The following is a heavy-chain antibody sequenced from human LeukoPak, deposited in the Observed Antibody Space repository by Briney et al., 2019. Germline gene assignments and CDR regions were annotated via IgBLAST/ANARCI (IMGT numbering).Heavy chain of an antibody. CDR2: IGTAGDT. CDR3: ARAAVVRGVKSTLFDY. V-gene: IGHV3-13*04. Sequence: PGGSLRLSCAASGFTFSSYYMHWVRQATGKGLEWVSAIGTAGDTYYPGSAKGRFTVSRENAKNSLYLQMNSLRAGDTAVYYCARAAVVRGVKSTLFDYWGQGTLVTVSS. J-gene: IGHJ4*02. D-gene: IGHD3-10*01. CDR1: GFTFSSYY.